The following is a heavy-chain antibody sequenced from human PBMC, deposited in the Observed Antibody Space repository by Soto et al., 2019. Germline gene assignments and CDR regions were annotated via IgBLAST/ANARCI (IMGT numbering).Heavy chain of an antibody. D-gene: IGHD2-21*02. Sequence: GGSLRLSCAASGFTFGSYGMHWFRQAPGKGLEWVAVIWYDGSNKYYADSVKGRFTISRDNSKNTLYLQMNSLRAEDTAVYYCARSAYGGNSGFDYWGQGTLVTVSS. V-gene: IGHV3-33*01. CDR3: ARSAYGGNSGFDY. J-gene: IGHJ4*02. CDR2: IWYDGSNK. CDR1: GFTFGSYG.